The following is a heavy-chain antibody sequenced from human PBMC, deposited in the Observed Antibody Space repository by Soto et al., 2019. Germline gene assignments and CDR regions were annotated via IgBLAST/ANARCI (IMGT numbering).Heavy chain of an antibody. CDR2: IYHSGIT. CDR1: GGSISSGDYY. V-gene: IGHV4-30-4*01. Sequence: SETLSLTCIVSGGSISSGDYYWSWIRQPPGKGLEWIGYIYHSGITYYNPSLKSRVNISVDMSKNQVSLKLSSVTAADTAVYYCARDPHYSYYYYGMDVWGQGTTVTVSS. D-gene: IGHD4-4*01. J-gene: IGHJ6*02. CDR3: ARDPHYSYYYYGMDV.